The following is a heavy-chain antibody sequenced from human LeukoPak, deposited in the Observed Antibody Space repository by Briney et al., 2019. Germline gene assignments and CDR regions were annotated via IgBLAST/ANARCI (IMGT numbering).Heavy chain of an antibody. Sequence: ASVKVSCKASGGTFSSYAISWVRQAPGQGLEWMGGIIPIFGTANYAQKFQGRVTITADESTSTAYMELSSLRSEDTAVYYCASYECSYGQRDAFDIWGQGTMVTVSS. CDR3: ASYECSYGQRDAFDI. D-gene: IGHD5-18*01. J-gene: IGHJ3*02. CDR1: GGTFSSYA. V-gene: IGHV1-69*13. CDR2: IIPIFGTA.